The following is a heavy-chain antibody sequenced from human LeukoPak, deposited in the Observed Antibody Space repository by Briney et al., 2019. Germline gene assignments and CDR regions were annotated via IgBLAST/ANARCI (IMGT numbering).Heavy chain of an antibody. J-gene: IGHJ3*02. V-gene: IGHV4-4*09. CDR2: IYTSGST. CDR1: GGSISSYY. D-gene: IGHD1-26*01. Sequence: PSETLSLTCTVPGGSISSYYWSWIRQPPGKGLEWIGYIYTSGSTNYNPSLKSRVTISVDTSKNQFSLKLSSVTAADTAVYYCARHGRDDAFDIWGQGTMVTVSS. CDR3: ARHGRDDAFDI.